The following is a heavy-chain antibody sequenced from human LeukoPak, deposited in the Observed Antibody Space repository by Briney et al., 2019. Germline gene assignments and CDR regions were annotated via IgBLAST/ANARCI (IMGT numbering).Heavy chain of an antibody. CDR2: INPNSGGT. J-gene: IGHJ5*02. CDR1: GYTFTGYY. V-gene: IGHV1-2*02. CDR3: ARDSDIVVVPAAIRGWFDP. D-gene: IGHD2-2*01. Sequence: ASVKVSCKASGYTFTGYYMHWVRQAPGQGLEWMGWINPNSGGTNYAQKFQGRVTMTRDTSISTAYMELSRLRSDDTAVHYCARDSDIVVVPAAIRGWFDPWGQGTLVTVSS.